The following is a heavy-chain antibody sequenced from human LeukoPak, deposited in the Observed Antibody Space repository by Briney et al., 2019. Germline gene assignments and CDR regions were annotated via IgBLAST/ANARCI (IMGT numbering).Heavy chain of an antibody. V-gene: IGHV3-30*18. Sequence: GGSLRLSCAASGFIFGDYVMHWVRQAPGKGLEWVAVISYDGSNKYYADSVKGRFTISRDNSKNTLYLQMNSLRAEDTAVYYCAKDLASGSSYWGQGTLVTVSS. CDR3: AKDLASGSSY. CDR2: ISYDGSNK. CDR1: GFIFGDYV. D-gene: IGHD7-27*01. J-gene: IGHJ4*02.